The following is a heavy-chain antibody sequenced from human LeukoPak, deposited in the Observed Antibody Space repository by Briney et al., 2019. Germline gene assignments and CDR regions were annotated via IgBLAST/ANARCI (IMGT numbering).Heavy chain of an antibody. CDR3: VREGRVSGYDFDC. CDR1: GFTFSSYW. J-gene: IGHJ4*02. V-gene: IGHV3-74*03. D-gene: IGHD5-12*01. CDR2: INSDGSSI. Sequence: PGGSPRLSCAASGFTFSSYWMHWVRQVPGKGLVWVSRINSDGSSITYADSVKGRFTISRDNARNTLYLQMNSLRVEDTAVYYCVREGRVSGYDFDCWGQGTLVTVSS.